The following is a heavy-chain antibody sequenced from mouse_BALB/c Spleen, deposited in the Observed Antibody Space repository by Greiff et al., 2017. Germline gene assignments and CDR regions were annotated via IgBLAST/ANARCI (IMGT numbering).Heavy chain of an antibody. J-gene: IGHJ3*01. CDR3: AREGVITSPGAY. CDR1: GYTFTSYW. D-gene: IGHD2-4*01. Sequence: VQVVESGAELARPGASVKLSCKASGYTFTSYWMQWVKQRPGQGLEWIGAIYPGDGDTRYTQKFKGKATLTADKSSSTAYMQLSSLASEDSAVYYCAREGVITSPGAYWGQGTLVTVSA. V-gene: IGHV1-87*01. CDR2: IYPGDGDT.